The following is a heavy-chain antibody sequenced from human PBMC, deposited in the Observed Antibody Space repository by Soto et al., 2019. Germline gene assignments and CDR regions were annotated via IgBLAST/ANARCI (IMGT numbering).Heavy chain of an antibody. V-gene: IGHV1-18*01. D-gene: IGHD3-22*01. J-gene: IGHJ4*02. CDR1: GYSFTTYG. Sequence: QIQLVQSGTEVKRSGASVKVSCKTSGYSFTTYGLSWVRQAPGRGREWVGWISGYNGNTNYAQKFQGTVILTTDTPTTTGYMEIKSLSSDDTAVYYCVRDTYYYHSSGPAPFEYWGQGTQVTVSS. CDR2: ISGYNGNT. CDR3: VRDTYYYHSSGPAPFEY.